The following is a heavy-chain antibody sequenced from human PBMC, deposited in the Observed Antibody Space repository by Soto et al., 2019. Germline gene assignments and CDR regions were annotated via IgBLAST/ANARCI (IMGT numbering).Heavy chain of an antibody. CDR3: VREKYCSGGSCYSDY. V-gene: IGHV3-11*01. CDR1: GFTFSHYF. J-gene: IGHJ4*02. Sequence: VQLVESGGGLAKPGGSLRLSCAASGFTFSHYFMTWIRQAPGKGLEWVSHISNSGSTTYYADSVKGRFTISRDNAKDSLSLQMNSQRAEDTAVYYCVREKYCSGGSCYSDYWGQGTLVTVSS. D-gene: IGHD2-15*01. CDR2: ISNSGSTT.